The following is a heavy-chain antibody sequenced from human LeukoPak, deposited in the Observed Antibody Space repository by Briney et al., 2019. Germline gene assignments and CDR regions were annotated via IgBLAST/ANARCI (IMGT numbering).Heavy chain of an antibody. CDR2: IVPIFGTP. J-gene: IGHJ4*02. Sequence: SVKVSCKSSGGTFSTYAISWVRQAPGQGLEWMGGIVPIFGTPNYAQNFQGRLTITADESTSTAYMDLSSLRSEDTAMYCCTTSTGYYYVPGYWGQGTLVTVSS. D-gene: IGHD3-22*01. CDR1: GGTFSTYA. CDR3: TTSTGYYYVPGY. V-gene: IGHV1-69*13.